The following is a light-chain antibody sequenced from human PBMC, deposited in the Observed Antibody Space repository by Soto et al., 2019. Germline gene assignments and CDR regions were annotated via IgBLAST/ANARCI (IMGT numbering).Light chain of an antibody. CDR3: QQLNSYLIT. J-gene: IGKJ5*01. CDR2: AAS. V-gene: IGKV1-9*01. CDR1: QGISSY. Sequence: DIQFTQSPSFLSASVGDRVTITCRASQGISSYLAWYQQKPGKAPKLLIYAASTLQSGVPSRFSGSGSGTEFTLTISSLQPEDFATYYGQQLNSYLITFGQGTRLEIK.